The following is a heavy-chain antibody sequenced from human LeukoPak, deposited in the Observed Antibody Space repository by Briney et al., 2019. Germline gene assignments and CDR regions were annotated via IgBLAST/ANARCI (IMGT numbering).Heavy chain of an antibody. Sequence: GGPLRLSWAASGFTCSDYYMSWIRQAPGKGLEWVSYISSSSSYTNYADSVKGRFTISRDNAKNSLYLQMNSLRAEDTAVYYCASFDHSGRSGVYFDYWGQGTLVTVSS. CDR2: ISSSSSYT. V-gene: IGHV3-11*03. D-gene: IGHD1-26*01. J-gene: IGHJ4*02. CDR1: GFTCSDYY. CDR3: ASFDHSGRSGVYFDY.